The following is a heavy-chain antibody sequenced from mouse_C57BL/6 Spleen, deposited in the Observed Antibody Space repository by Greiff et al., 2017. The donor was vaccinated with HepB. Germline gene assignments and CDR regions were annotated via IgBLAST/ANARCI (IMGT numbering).Heavy chain of an antibody. D-gene: IGHD1-1*01. V-gene: IGHV1-26*01. CDR3: ARFYYYGSSSWFAY. CDR1: GYTFTDYY. J-gene: IGHJ3*01. CDR2: INPNNGGT. Sequence: EVQLQQSGPELVKPGASVKISCKASGYTFTDYYMNWVKQSDGKSLQWIGDINPNNGGTSYNQKFKGKATLTVDKSSSTAYMELRSLTTEDSAVYYCARFYYYGSSSWFAYWGQGTLVTVSA.